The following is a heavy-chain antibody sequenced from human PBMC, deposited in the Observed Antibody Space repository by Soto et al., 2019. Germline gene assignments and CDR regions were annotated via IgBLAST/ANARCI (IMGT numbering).Heavy chain of an antibody. V-gene: IGHV1-69*13. D-gene: IGHD2-15*01. Sequence: SVNLSCKASGGTFSSYAISWVRQAPGQGIEWMGGIIPIFGTANYAQKFQGRVTITADESTSTAYMELSSLRSEDAAVYDCARRGYCSGGGDYVDAFDFCGQGSMVT. CDR3: ARRGYCSGGGDYVDAFDF. J-gene: IGHJ3*01. CDR2: IIPIFGTA. CDR1: GGTFSSYA.